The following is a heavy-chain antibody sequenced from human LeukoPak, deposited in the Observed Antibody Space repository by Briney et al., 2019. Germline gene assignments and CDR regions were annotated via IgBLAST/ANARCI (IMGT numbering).Heavy chain of an antibody. J-gene: IGHJ5*02. CDR3: ARGMITFGGVIVHNWFDP. CDR2: ISSNGGST. CDR1: GFTFSSDA. V-gene: IGHV3-64*01. Sequence: GGSLRLSCAASGFTFSSDAMHWVRQAPGKGLEYVSAISSNGGSTYYANSVKGRFTISRDNSKNTLYLQMGSLRAEDMAVYYCARGMITFGGVIVHNWFDPWGQGTLVTVSS. D-gene: IGHD3-16*02.